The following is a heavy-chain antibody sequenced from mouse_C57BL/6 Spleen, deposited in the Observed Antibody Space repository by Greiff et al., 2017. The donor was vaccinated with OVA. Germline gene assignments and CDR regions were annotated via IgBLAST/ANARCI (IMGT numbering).Heavy chain of an antibody. CDR1: GYTFTSYW. CDR2: IYPGSGST. J-gene: IGHJ2*01. V-gene: IGHV1-55*01. D-gene: IGHD1-1*01. CDR3: ARKDYGSSYDFDY. Sequence: QVQLQQPGAELVKPGASVKMSCKASGYTFTSYWITWVKQRPGQGLEWIGDIYPGSGSTNYNEKFKSKATLTVDTSSSTAYMQLSSLTSEDSAVEYCARKDYGSSYDFDYWGKGTTLTVSS.